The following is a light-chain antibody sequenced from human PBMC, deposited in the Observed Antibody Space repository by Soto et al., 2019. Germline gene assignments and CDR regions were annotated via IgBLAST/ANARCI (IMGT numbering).Light chain of an antibody. CDR3: QQYHTWPIT. CDR2: GAS. Sequence: IVLTQSPATLSVSPGERATLSCRASQSVSSNLAWYQHKPGQAPRLLISGASTGATGIPARFSGSGSGTEFTLTISSLQSEDCAIYYCQQYHTWPITFGGGTKVDIK. CDR1: QSVSSN. V-gene: IGKV3-15*01. J-gene: IGKJ4*01.